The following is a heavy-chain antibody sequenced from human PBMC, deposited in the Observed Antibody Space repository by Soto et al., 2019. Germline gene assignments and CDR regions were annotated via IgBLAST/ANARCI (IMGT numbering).Heavy chain of an antibody. CDR3: TREGSAPYYYYAMDA. CDR2: INTHNGNT. Sequence: QVQLEQSAPAVKKPGASVKVSCKASGYTFTTYGISWVRQAPGEGLEWLGWINTHNGNTNYAQNLPGRVFMTADTSTNTAYMELRSLRSDDTAIYFYTREGSAPYYYYAMDAWGQGTTVTVSS. CDR1: GYTFTTYG. D-gene: IGHD3-10*01. J-gene: IGHJ6*02. V-gene: IGHV1-18*01.